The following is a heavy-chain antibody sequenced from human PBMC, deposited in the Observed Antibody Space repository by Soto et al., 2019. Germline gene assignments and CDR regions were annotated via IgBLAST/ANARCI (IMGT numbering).Heavy chain of an antibody. CDR3: ARGASYYDMDV. Sequence: QVQLVQSGAEVKKPGASVKVSCKASGYTFTSYAMQWVRQAPGQRLEWMGWINAGNGNTKYSQKCQGRVTITRDTSASTAYMELSSLRSEATAVYYCARGASYYDMDVWGKGTTVTVSS. J-gene: IGHJ6*03. CDR2: INAGNGNT. CDR1: GYTFTSYA. V-gene: IGHV1-3*01.